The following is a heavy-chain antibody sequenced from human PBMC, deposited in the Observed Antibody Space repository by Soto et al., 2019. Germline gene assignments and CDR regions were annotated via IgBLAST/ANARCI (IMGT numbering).Heavy chain of an antibody. CDR1: GYTFTNFG. J-gene: IGHJ4*02. Sequence: QVHLVQSGAEVKKPGASVKVSCTASGYTFTNFGISWVRQAPGQGLEWMGWINAYNGNTNYAQKFQGRVTMTTDTSTSTAYMALRSLRSGDTAGFYCARGGTPIACGGQGTLVTVSS. D-gene: IGHD2-21*01. CDR3: ARGGTPIAC. V-gene: IGHV1-18*01. CDR2: INAYNGNT.